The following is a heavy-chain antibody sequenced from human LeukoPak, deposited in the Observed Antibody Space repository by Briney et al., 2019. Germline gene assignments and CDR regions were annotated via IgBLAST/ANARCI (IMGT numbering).Heavy chain of an antibody. J-gene: IGHJ6*02. CDR2: MNPNSGNT. V-gene: IGHV1-8*01. CDR1: GYTFTSYD. CDR3: ARFLGLADYYYCYGMDV. Sequence: ASVKVSCKASGYTFTSYDINWVRQATGQGLEWMGWMNPNSGNTGYAQKFQGRVTMTRNTSISTAYMELSSLRSEDTAVYYCARFLGLADYYYCYGMDVWGQGTTVTVSS. D-gene: IGHD6-19*01.